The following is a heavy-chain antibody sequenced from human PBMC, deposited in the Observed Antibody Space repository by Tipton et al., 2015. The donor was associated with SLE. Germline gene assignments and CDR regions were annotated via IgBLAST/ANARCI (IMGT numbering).Heavy chain of an antibody. D-gene: IGHD3-22*01. J-gene: IGHJ4*02. V-gene: IGHV3-23*03. Sequence: SLRLSCAASGFTFSSYGMNWVRQAPGKGLEWVSIIYSRGSTYYADSVKGRFTISRDNAKNSLYLQMNSLRAEDTAVYYCARGRHYYDSSGDWFDYWGQGTLVTVSS. CDR1: GFTFSSYG. CDR3: ARGRHYYDSSGDWFDY. CDR2: IYSRGST.